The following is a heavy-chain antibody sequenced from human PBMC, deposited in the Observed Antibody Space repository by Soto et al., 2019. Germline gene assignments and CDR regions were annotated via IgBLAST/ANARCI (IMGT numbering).Heavy chain of an antibody. Sequence: ASVKVSCKASGYTFTSYGISWVRQAPGQGLEWMGWISAYNGNTDYAQKLQGRVTMTTDTSTSTAYMELRSLRSDDTAVYYCARIPHRTPYYYDSSGYCDYWGQGTLVTV. D-gene: IGHD3-22*01. CDR3: ARIPHRTPYYYDSSGYCDY. J-gene: IGHJ4*02. CDR2: ISAYNGNT. V-gene: IGHV1-18*04. CDR1: GYTFTSYG.